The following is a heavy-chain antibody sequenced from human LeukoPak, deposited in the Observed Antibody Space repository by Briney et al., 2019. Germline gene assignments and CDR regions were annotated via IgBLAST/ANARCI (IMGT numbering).Heavy chain of an antibody. V-gene: IGHV3-30*02. D-gene: IGHD3-3*01. J-gene: IGHJ5*02. CDR2: IRYDGSNK. Sequence: PGGSLRLSXAASGFTFSSYGMHWVRQSPGKGLEWVAFIRYDGSNKYYADSVKGRFTISRDNSKNTLYLQMNSLRAEDTAVYYCAKVSTTRTYYDFWSGPNWFDPWGQGTLVTVSS. CDR3: AKVSTTRTYYDFWSGPNWFDP. CDR1: GFTFSSYG.